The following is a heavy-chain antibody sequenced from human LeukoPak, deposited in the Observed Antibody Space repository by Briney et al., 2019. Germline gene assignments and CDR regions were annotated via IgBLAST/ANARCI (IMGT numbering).Heavy chain of an antibody. CDR2: ISGSGGST. D-gene: IGHD2-21*02. CDR1: GFTFSSYA. V-gene: IGHV3-23*01. CDR3: AEGWNIVVVTATGAFDI. J-gene: IGHJ3*02. Sequence: GGSLRLSCAASGFTFSSYAMSWVRQAPGKGLEWVSAISGSGGSTYYADSVKGRFTISRDNSKNTLYLQMNSLRAEDTAVYYCAEGWNIVVVTATGAFDIWGQGTMVTVSS.